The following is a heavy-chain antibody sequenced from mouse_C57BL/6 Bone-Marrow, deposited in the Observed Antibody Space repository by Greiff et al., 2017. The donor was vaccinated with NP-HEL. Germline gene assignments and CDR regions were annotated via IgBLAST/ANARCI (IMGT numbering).Heavy chain of an antibody. V-gene: IGHV1-7*01. D-gene: IGHD1-2*01. CDR2: INPSSGYT. CDR1: GYTFTSYW. Sequence: VQLQQSGAELAKPGASVKLSCKASGYTFTSYWMHWVKQRPGQGLEWIGYINPSSGYTKYNQKFKGKATLTADKSSSTAYMQLSSLTYEDSAVYYCARSITTADYWGQGTTLTVSS. CDR3: ARSITTADY. J-gene: IGHJ2*01.